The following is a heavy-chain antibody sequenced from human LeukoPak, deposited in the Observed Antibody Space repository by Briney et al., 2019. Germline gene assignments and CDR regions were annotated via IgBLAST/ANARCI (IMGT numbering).Heavy chain of an antibody. CDR3: VAGYRYGLGPFDY. CDR2: INHSGST. CDR1: GGSFSGYY. D-gene: IGHD5-18*01. Sequence: SETLSLTCAVYGGSFSGYYWSWIRQPPGKGLEWIGEINHSGSTNYNPSLKSRVTISVDTSKNQFSLKLSSVTAADTAVYYCVAGYRYGLGPFDYWGQGTLVTVSS. V-gene: IGHV4-34*01. J-gene: IGHJ4*02.